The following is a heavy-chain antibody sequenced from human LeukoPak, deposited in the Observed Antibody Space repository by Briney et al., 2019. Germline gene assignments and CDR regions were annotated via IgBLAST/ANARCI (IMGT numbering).Heavy chain of an antibody. D-gene: IGHD6-19*01. CDR1: GFTFSSYG. V-gene: IGHV3-30*02. Sequence: PGGSLRLSCAASGFTFSSYGMHWVRQAPGKGLEWVAFIRYDGSNKYYADSVKGRFTISRDNSKNTLYLQMNSLRAEDTAVYYCAKVRLVNRYYFDYWGQGTLVTVSS. J-gene: IGHJ4*02. CDR2: IRYDGSNK. CDR3: AKVRLVNRYYFDY.